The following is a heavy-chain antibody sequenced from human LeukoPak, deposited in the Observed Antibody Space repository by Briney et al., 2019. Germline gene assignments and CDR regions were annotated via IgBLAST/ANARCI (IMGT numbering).Heavy chain of an antibody. D-gene: IGHD3-3*01. J-gene: IGHJ5*02. Sequence: GGSLRLSCAASGFTFSSYEMNWVRQAPGKGMEWVSYISSSGSTIYYADSVKGRFTISRDNAKNSLYLQMNSLRAEDTAVYYCAIERSGYHHWGQGTLVTVSS. CDR1: GFTFSSYE. CDR3: AIERSGYHH. V-gene: IGHV3-48*03. CDR2: ISSSGSTI.